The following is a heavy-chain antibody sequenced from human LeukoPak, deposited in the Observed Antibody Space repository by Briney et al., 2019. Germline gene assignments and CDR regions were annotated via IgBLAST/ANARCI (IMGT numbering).Heavy chain of an antibody. D-gene: IGHD2-15*01. J-gene: IGHJ6*02. CDR1: GFSFSSYS. CDR2: ISSSSTYI. V-gene: IGHV3-21*01. CDR3: GRYLLGYCSGGSCYIDYYGMDV. Sequence: PGGSLRLSCAASGFSFSSYSMNWVRQAPGKGLEWVSSISSSSTYIYYADSLKGRFTISRDNAKNSLYLQMNSLRAEDTAVYYSGRYLLGYCSGGSCYIDYYGMDVWGQGTTVTVSS.